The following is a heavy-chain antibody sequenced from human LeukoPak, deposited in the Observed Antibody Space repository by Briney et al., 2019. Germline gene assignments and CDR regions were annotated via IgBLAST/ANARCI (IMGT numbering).Heavy chain of an antibody. D-gene: IGHD3-3*01. V-gene: IGHV4-59*01. J-gene: IGHJ4*02. Sequence: PSETLSLTXTVSGGSISSYYWSWIRQPPGKGLEWIGYIYYSGSTNYNPSLKSRVTISVDTSKNQFSLKLSSVTAADTAVYYCAGFGVVNPFDYWGQGTLVTVSS. CDR3: AGFGVVNPFDY. CDR2: IYYSGST. CDR1: GGSISSYY.